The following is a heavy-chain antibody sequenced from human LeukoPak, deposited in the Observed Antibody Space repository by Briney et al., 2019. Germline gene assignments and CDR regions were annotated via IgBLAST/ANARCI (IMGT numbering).Heavy chain of an antibody. Sequence: SETLSLTCAVYGGSFSGYYWSWIRQPPGKGLEWIGEINHSGSTNYNPSLKSRVTISVGTSKNQFSLKLSSVTAADTAVYYCARGLEYYDYVWGSYHVNGWFDPWGQGTLVTVSS. CDR3: ARGLEYYDYVWGSYHVNGWFDP. J-gene: IGHJ5*02. CDR1: GGSFSGYY. CDR2: INHSGST. V-gene: IGHV4-34*01. D-gene: IGHD3-16*01.